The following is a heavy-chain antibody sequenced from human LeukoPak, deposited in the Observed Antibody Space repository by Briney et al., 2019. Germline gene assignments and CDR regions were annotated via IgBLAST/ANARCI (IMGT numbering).Heavy chain of an antibody. Sequence: PGGSLRLSCAASGFTFDDYAMHWLRQAPGKGLEWVPGISWNSGSIGYADSVKGRFTISRDNAKNSLYLQMNSLRAQDMAVYYSAANLAAGGNSGDAFDIWGQGTLVTVSS. J-gene: IGHJ3*02. CDR1: GFTFDDYA. D-gene: IGHD4-23*01. CDR2: ISWNSGSI. V-gene: IGHV3-9*03. CDR3: AANLAAGGNSGDAFDI.